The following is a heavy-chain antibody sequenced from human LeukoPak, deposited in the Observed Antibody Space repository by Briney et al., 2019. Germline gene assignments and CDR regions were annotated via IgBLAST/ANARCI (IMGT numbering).Heavy chain of an antibody. D-gene: IGHD5-18*01. J-gene: IGHJ6*02. CDR3: ARVSTQLWLRDYYYGMDV. Sequence: GGSLRLSCAASGFTVSSNYMSWVRQAPGKGLEWVSVIYSGGSTYYADSVKGRFTISRHNSKNTLYLQMNSLRAEDTAVYYCARVSTQLWLRDYYYGMDVWGQGTTVTVSS. V-gene: IGHV3-53*04. CDR2: IYSGGST. CDR1: GFTVSSNY.